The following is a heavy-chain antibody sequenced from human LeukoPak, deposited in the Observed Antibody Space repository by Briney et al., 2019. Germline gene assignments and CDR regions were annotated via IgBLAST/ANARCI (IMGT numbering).Heavy chain of an antibody. V-gene: IGHV6-1*01. D-gene: IGHD6-19*01. J-gene: IGHJ6*02. CDR3: ARGSAFLMSSGWDPTYYYYGMDV. CDR1: GDSVSSNSAA. CDR2: TYYRSKWYN. Sequence: SQTLSLTCAISGDSVSSNSAAWNWIRQSPSRGLEWLGRTYYRSKWYNDYAVSVKSRITINPDTSKNQFSLQLNSVTPEDTAVYYCARGSAFLMSSGWDPTYYYYGMDVWGQGTTVTVSS.